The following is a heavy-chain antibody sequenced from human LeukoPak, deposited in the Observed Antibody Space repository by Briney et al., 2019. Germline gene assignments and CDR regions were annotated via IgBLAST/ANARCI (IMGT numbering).Heavy chain of an antibody. CDR3: AKVHDYGNYILPFDI. D-gene: IGHD4-11*01. CDR1: GFTFSSYA. V-gene: IGHV3-23*01. Sequence: GGSLRLSCAASGFTFSSYAMSWVRQAPGNGLEWVSAISGSGGSTYYADSVKGRFTISRDNSKNTLYLQMNSLRAEDTAVYYCAKVHDYGNYILPFDIWGQGTMVTVSS. CDR2: ISGSGGST. J-gene: IGHJ3*02.